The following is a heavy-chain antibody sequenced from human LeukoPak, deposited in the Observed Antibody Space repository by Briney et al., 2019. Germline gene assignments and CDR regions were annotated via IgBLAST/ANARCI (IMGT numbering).Heavy chain of an antibody. CDR2: ISYDGSNK. D-gene: IGHD6-19*01. CDR3: ARDRSSSGLDY. Sequence: GGSLRLSCAASGFTFSSYAMHWVRQAPGRGLEWVAVISYDGSNKYYADSVKGRFTISRDNSKNTLYLQTNSLRAEDTAVYYCARDRSSSGLDYWGQGTLVTVSS. V-gene: IGHV3-30*04. J-gene: IGHJ4*02. CDR1: GFTFSSYA.